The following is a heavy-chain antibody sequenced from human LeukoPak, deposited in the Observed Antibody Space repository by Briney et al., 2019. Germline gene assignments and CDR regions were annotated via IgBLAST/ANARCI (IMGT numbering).Heavy chain of an antibody. CDR1: GFTFSSYG. CDR3: ANSKYTYLYYMDV. D-gene: IGHD4-11*01. V-gene: IGHV3-23*01. Sequence: GGSLRLSCAASGFTFSSYGMSWVRQAPGKGLEWVSIISGSGGTTYYADSVKGRFTISRDNSKNTLYLQMSSLRAEDTAIYYCANSKYTYLYYMDVWGKGTTVTVSS. CDR2: ISGSGGTT. J-gene: IGHJ6*03.